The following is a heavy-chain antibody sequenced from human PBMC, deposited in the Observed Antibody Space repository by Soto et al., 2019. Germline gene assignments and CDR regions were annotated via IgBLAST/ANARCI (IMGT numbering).Heavy chain of an antibody. CDR3: VRIRYQLPSSVLWLDP. D-gene: IGHD3-16*01. CDR1: GGFLSESY. V-gene: IGHV4-34*01. Sequence: SETLSLTSAVYGGFLSESYWTWIRQPPGKGLEWIGEINHVGGTNYNPALKSRVTMSVDTSQNQFSLRLISVTAADTAMYFCVRIRYQLPSSVLWLDPWGQGTPVTVSS. CDR2: INHVGGT. J-gene: IGHJ5*02.